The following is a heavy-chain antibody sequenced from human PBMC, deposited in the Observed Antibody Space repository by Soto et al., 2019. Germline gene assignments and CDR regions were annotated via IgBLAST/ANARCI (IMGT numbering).Heavy chain of an antibody. Sequence: EVQLVESGGGLVQPGGSLKLSCAASGFTFSGSAMHWVRQASGKGLEWVGRIRSKANSYATAYAASVKGRFTISRDDSKNTAYLQMNSLKTEDTAVSYCTRLYYDFWSGSWTFDYWGQGTLVTVSS. CDR3: TRLYYDFWSGSWTFDY. CDR2: IRSKANSYAT. D-gene: IGHD3-3*01. CDR1: GFTFSGSA. J-gene: IGHJ4*02. V-gene: IGHV3-73*02.